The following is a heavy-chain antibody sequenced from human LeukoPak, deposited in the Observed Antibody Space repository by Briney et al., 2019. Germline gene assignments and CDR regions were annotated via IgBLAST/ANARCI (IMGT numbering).Heavy chain of an antibody. V-gene: IGHV1-58*02. CDR1: GFTVTSST. D-gene: IGHD3-10*01. CDR3: AGTPWSGELTLDY. J-gene: IGHJ4*02. Sequence: SVKVSCKSSGFTVTSSTIQWVRQARGQRLEWIGWIVVGSGNTNYAQKFQERVIITRDMSTTTVYMELSSLRSEDTAVYYCAGTPWSGELTLDYWGQGTLVTVSS. CDR2: IVVGSGNT.